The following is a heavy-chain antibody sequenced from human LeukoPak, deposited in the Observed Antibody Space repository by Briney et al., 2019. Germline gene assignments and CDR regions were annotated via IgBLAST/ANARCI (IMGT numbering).Heavy chain of an antibody. V-gene: IGHV4-39*07. J-gene: IGHJ3*02. CDR2: VYYSGKT. D-gene: IGHD5-12*01. Sequence: SETLSLTCTVSGGSISRSYYYWGWIRQPPGKGLEWVGSVYYSGKTFYSPSLESRVTISVDASKNQFSLNLRSVTAADTAVYYCARDLGGYTGYDREFAFDIWGQGTMVTVSS. CDR1: GGSISRSYYY. CDR3: ARDLGGYTGYDREFAFDI.